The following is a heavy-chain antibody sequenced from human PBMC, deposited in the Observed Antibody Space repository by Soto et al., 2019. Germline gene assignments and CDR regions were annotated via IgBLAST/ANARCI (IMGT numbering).Heavy chain of an antibody. CDR2: IIPIFGTA. CDR1: GGTFSSYA. CDR3: AREFRTLGLYYHYYGMDV. J-gene: IGHJ6*02. Sequence: SVKVSCKASGGTFSSYAISWVRQAPGQGLEWMGGIIPIFGTANYAQKFQGRVTITADESTSTAYMELSSLRSEDTAVYYCAREFRTLGLYYHYYGMDVWGQGTTVTVSS. D-gene: IGHD1-26*01. V-gene: IGHV1-69*13.